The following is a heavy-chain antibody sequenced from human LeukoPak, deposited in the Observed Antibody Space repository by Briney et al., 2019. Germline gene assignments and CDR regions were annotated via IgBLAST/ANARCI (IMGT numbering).Heavy chain of an antibody. CDR3: ARRTYSYGPFFDY. J-gene: IGHJ4*02. V-gene: IGHV4-39*01. CDR1: GGSISSGSYY. CDR2: IYYSGST. D-gene: IGHD5-18*01. Sequence: TSETLSLTCTVSGGSISSGSYYWGWIRQPPGKGLEWIGNIYYSGSTYYNPSLKSRVTISVDTSNNQFSLKLSSVTAADTAVYYCARRTYSYGPFFDYWGQGTLVTVSS.